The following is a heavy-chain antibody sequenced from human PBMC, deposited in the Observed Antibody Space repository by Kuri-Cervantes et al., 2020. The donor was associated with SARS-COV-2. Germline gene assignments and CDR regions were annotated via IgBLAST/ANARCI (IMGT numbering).Heavy chain of an antibody. CDR1: GYTFTSYG. D-gene: IGHD6-13*01. V-gene: IGHV1-46*01. CDR3: ARPGIAAAANNWFDP. CDR2: INPSGGST. Sequence: ASVKVSCKASGYTFTSYGISWVRQAPGQGLEWMGIINPSGGSTSYAQKFQGRVTMTRDTSTSTVYMELSSLRSEDTAVYYCARPGIAAAANNWFDPWGQGTLVTVSS. J-gene: IGHJ5*02.